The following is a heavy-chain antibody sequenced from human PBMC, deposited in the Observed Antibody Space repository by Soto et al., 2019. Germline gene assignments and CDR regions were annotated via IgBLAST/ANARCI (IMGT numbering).Heavy chain of an antibody. Sequence: GSSLRLSCAASGFTFSSYAMHWVRQAPGKGLEWVQVISYDGSNKDYADSVKGRFTMSRDNSKNTLYLQMNSLRAEDTAVYYCARARTNRRYSAYGNPRYYYYGMDVWGQGTMVTVSS. J-gene: IGHJ6*02. V-gene: IGHV3-30-3*01. CDR3: ARARTNRRYSAYGNPRYYYYGMDV. D-gene: IGHD5-12*01. CDR1: GFTFSSYA. CDR2: ISYDGSNK.